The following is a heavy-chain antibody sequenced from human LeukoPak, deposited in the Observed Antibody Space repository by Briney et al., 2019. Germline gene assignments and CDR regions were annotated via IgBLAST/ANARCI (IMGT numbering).Heavy chain of an antibody. Sequence: GGSLRLSCAASEFDFSSHAMTWVRQAPGKGLEWVSAISISGSKTYYADSVKGRFTISRDNSKNTLYPQMNSLRAEDTAVYYCANEIRPNDYWGQGTQVTVSS. D-gene: IGHD4-17*01. CDR1: EFDFSSHA. CDR3: ANEIRPNDY. J-gene: IGHJ4*02. CDR2: ISISGSKT. V-gene: IGHV3-23*01.